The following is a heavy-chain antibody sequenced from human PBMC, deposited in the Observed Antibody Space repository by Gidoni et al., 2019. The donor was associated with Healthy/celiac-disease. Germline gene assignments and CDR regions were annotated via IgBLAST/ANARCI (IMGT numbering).Heavy chain of an antibody. J-gene: IGHJ6*02. CDR1: GYTFTGYY. D-gene: IGHD6-13*01. V-gene: IGHV1-2*02. CDR3: ARSPRFIAAAGYYYYGMDV. CDR2: INPNSGGT. Sequence: QVQLVQSGAEVKKPGASVKVSCKASGYTFTGYYMHWVRQAPGQGLEWMGWINPNSGGTNYAQKFQGRVTMTRDTSISTAYMELSRLRSDDTAVYYCARSPRFIAAAGYYYYGMDVWGQGTTVTVSS.